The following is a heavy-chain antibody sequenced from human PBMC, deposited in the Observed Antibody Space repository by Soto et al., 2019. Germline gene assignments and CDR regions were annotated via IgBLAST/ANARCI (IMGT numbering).Heavy chain of an antibody. CDR2: VSGSGGST. CDR3: AKDLGHYDILTGYYTPDNWFDP. J-gene: IGHJ5*02. V-gene: IGHV3-23*01. D-gene: IGHD3-9*01. CDR1: GFTFSSYA. Sequence: HPGGSLRLSCAASGFTFSSYAMTWVRQAPGKGLEWVSTVSGSGGSTYYADSVKGRFTISRDNSKNTLYLQMNSLRAEDTAVYYCAKDLGHYDILTGYYTPDNWFDPWGQGTLVTVSS.